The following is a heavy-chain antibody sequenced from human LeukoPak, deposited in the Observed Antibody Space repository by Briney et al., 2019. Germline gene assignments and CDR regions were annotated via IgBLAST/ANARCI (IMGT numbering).Heavy chain of an antibody. Sequence: PGGSLTLSCAASGFTVGSNYMSWVRQAPGKGLEWVSVIYSGGSTYYADSVKGRFTISRDNSKNTLYLQMNSLRAEDTAVYYCARGVVPAAIWGYYYMDVWGKGTTVTVSS. CDR1: GFTVGSNY. J-gene: IGHJ6*03. CDR2: IYSGGST. CDR3: ARGVVPAAIWGYYYMDV. V-gene: IGHV3-53*01. D-gene: IGHD2-2*02.